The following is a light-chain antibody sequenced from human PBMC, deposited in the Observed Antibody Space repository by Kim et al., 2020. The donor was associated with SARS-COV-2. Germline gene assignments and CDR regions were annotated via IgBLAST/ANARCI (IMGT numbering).Light chain of an antibody. Sequence: SYELTQPPSVSVSPGQTANISCSGDKLEDKYVSWYQQKPGQSPILVIYQDTERPSEIPERFSGSNSGNTATLTISETQALDEADYYCQAWDSSTVIFGGGTQLTVL. J-gene: IGLJ2*01. CDR3: QAWDSSTVI. V-gene: IGLV3-1*01. CDR2: QDT. CDR1: KLEDKY.